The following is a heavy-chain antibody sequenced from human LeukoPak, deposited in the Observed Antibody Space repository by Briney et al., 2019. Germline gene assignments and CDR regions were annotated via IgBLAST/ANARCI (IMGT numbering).Heavy chain of an antibody. Sequence: GGSLRLSCAASGFTFSRYWMHWVCQAPGKGLVWVSRINSDGSSTSYADSVKGRFTISRDNAKNTLYLQMNSLRAEDTAVYYCARVYCSSTSCYTREEGDAFDIWGQGTMVTVSS. CDR3: ARVYCSSTSCYTREEGDAFDI. CDR1: GFTFSRYW. J-gene: IGHJ3*02. V-gene: IGHV3-74*01. CDR2: INSDGSST. D-gene: IGHD2-2*02.